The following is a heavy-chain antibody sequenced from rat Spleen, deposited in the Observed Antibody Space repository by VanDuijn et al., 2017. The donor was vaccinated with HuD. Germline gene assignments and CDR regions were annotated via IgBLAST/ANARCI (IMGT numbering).Heavy chain of an antibody. J-gene: IGHJ2*01. D-gene: IGHD1-9*01. CDR2: IMNTGDST. CDR1: GFTFNNYW. V-gene: IGHV5-31*01. Sequence: EVQLVESGGGLVQPGRSLKLSCVASGFTFNNYWMTWIRQAPGKGLEWVASIMNTGDSTYYPDSVKGRFTISRDNTKNTLYLQMNSLRSEDTATYYCARHIMGINYFDYWGQGVMVTVSS. CDR3: ARHIMGINYFDY.